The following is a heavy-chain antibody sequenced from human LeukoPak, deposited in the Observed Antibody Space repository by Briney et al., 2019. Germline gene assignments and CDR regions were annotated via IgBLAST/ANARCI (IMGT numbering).Heavy chain of an antibody. J-gene: IGHJ2*01. Sequence: SETLSLTCTVSGGSISSYYWSWIRQPPGKGLEWIGYIYYSGSTNYNPSLKSRVTISLDTSKNQFSLRLSSVTAADTAVYYCARGYHHWYFDLWGRGTLVTVSS. CDR1: GGSISSYY. V-gene: IGHV4-59*01. D-gene: IGHD1-14*01. CDR3: ARGYHHWYFDL. CDR2: IYYSGST.